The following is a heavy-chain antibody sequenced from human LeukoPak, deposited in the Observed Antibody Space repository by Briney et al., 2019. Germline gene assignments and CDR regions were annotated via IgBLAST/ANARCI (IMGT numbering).Heavy chain of an antibody. CDR3: ARAVTTVTNFDY. J-gene: IGHJ4*02. V-gene: IGHV1-2*06. CDR2: INPNSGGT. D-gene: IGHD4-17*01. CDR1: GYTLTGYY. Sequence: ASVKVSCKASGYTLTGYYMHWVRQAPGQGLEWMGRINPNSGGTNYAQKFQGRVTMTRDTSISTAYMELSRLRSDDTAVYYCARAVTTVTNFDYWGQGTLVTVSS.